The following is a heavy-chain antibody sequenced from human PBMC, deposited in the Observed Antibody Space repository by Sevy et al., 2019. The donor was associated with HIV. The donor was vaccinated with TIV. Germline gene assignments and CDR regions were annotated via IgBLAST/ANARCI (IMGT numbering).Heavy chain of an antibody. Sequence: GGSLRLSCAASGFTFSKYSMSWVRQPPGKGLEWVSSLFFGCGEINYADSVKGRLTISRDNSKSSVYLQMNNLRSEETAGFYCAREGWTKPHDYWGQGTLVTVSS. CDR3: AREGWTKPHDY. CDR1: GFTFSKYS. D-gene: IGHD2-15*01. CDR2: LFFGCGEI. V-gene: IGHV3-23*01. J-gene: IGHJ4*02.